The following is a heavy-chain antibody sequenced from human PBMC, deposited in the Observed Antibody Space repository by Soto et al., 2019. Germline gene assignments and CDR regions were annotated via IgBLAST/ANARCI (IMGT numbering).Heavy chain of an antibody. CDR3: ARDPYSSGHFDY. Sequence: QVQLVESGGGVVPPGRSLRLSCAASGFTFSSYAMHGVRQAPGKGLEWVAVISYDGSNKYYADSVKGRFTISRDNSKNTLYLQMNSLRAEDTAVYYCARDPYSSGHFDYWGQGTLVTVSS. CDR2: ISYDGSNK. CDR1: GFTFSSYA. V-gene: IGHV3-30-3*01. J-gene: IGHJ4*02. D-gene: IGHD6-19*01.